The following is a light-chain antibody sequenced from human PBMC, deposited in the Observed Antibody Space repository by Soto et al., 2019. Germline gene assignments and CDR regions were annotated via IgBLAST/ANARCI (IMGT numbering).Light chain of an antibody. V-gene: IGKV1-39*01. J-gene: IGKJ1*01. CDR1: QTISSW. CDR3: QQSYSTSWT. CDR2: AAS. Sequence: DIQMTQSPSTLSGSVGDRVTITCRASQTISSWLAWYQQKPGKAPKLLIYAASSLQSGVPSRFSGSGSGTDFTLTISSLQPEDFATYYCQQSYSTSWTCGQGTKVDIK.